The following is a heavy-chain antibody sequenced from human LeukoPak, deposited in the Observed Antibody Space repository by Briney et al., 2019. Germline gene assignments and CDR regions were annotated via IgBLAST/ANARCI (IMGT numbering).Heavy chain of an antibody. J-gene: IGHJ3*02. V-gene: IGHV1-2*04. CDR1: GYTFTSYG. CDR3: ARGVVVVAAALPVAFDI. CDR2: INPNSGGT. D-gene: IGHD2-15*01. Sequence: GASVKVSCKASGYTFTSYGISWVRQAPGQGLEWMGWINPNSGGTNYAQKFQGWVTMTRDTSISTTYMELSRLRSDDTAVYYCARGVVVVAAALPVAFDIWGQGTMVTVSS.